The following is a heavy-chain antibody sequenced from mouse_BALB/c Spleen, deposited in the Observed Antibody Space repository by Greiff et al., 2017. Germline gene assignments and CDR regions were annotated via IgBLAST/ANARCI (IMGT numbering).Heavy chain of an antibody. CDR3: AREGGRYYFDY. Sequence: EVKVVESGGGLVKPGGSLKLSCAASGFAFSSYDMSWVRQTPEKRLEWVAYISSGGSYTYYPDTVTGRFTISRDNAKNTLYLEMSSLRSEDTAMYYCAREGGRYYFDYWGQGTTLTVSS. J-gene: IGHJ2*01. V-gene: IGHV5-9-4*01. CDR1: GFAFSSYD. CDR2: ISSGGSYT.